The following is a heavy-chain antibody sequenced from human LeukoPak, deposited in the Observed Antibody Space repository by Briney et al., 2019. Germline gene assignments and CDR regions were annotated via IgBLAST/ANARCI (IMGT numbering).Heavy chain of an antibody. Sequence: GGSLRLSCAASGFTFSSYGMHWVRQAPGKGLEWVAVIWYDGSNKYYADSVKGRFTISRDNSKNTLYLQMNSLRAEDTAVYYYARLGADDYYYYGMDVWGQGTTVTVSS. J-gene: IGHJ6*02. CDR2: IWYDGSNK. CDR1: GFTFSSYG. CDR3: ARLGADDYYYYGMDV. V-gene: IGHV3-33*01. D-gene: IGHD6-19*01.